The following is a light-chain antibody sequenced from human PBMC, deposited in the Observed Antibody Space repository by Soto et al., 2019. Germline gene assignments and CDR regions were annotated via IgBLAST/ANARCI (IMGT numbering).Light chain of an antibody. Sequence: DIVMTQSPDSLAVSLGERATVNCKSSQSVLYSSTNKNPLAWYQQKPGQPPKLLIYWASTRESGVPDRFSGSGSGTDFTLTISSLQAEDVAVYYCQQYYGAPFTFGQGTKLEIK. V-gene: IGKV4-1*01. CDR1: QSVLYSSTNKNP. J-gene: IGKJ2*01. CDR3: QQYYGAPFT. CDR2: WAS.